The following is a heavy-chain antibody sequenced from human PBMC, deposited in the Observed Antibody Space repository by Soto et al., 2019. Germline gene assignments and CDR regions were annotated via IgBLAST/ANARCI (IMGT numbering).Heavy chain of an antibody. CDR2: IYYSGST. J-gene: IGHJ5*02. CDR3: ARTGPDGDYHNWFDP. CDR1: GGSISSGGYY. V-gene: IGHV4-31*03. D-gene: IGHD4-17*01. Sequence: QVQLQESGPGLVKPSQTLSLTCTVSGGSISSGGYYWSWIRQHPGKGLEWIGYIYYSGSTYYNPSLKSRVTISVDTSKNQFSLKLSSVTAADTAVYYCARTGPDGDYHNWFDPWGQGTLVTVSS.